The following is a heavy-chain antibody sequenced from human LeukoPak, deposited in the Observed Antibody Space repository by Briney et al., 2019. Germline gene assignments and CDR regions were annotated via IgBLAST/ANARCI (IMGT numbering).Heavy chain of an antibody. J-gene: IGHJ4*02. D-gene: IGHD2-2*01. CDR2: ISAYNGNT. CDR1: GYTFTSYG. V-gene: IGHV1-18*01. Sequence: ASVKVSCKASGYTFTSYGISWVRQAPGQGLEWMGWISAYNGNTNYAQKLQGRVTMTTDTSTSTAYMELRSLRSDDTAVYYCARANRVVVVPAAPVYWGQGTLVTVSS. CDR3: ARANRVVVVPAAPVY.